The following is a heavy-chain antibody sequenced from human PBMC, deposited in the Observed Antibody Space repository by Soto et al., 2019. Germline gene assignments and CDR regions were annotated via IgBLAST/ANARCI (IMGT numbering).Heavy chain of an antibody. CDR1: GYTFTSYA. J-gene: IGHJ6*02. D-gene: IGHD2-15*01. CDR3: ARGGDCSGGSCYAAYYDVMDV. CDR2: INAGNGNT. Sequence: GASVKVSCKASGYTFTSYAMHWVRQAPGQRLEWMGWINAGNGNTKYSQKFQGRGTITRDTSASTAYMERSSLRSEDTAVYYCARGGDCSGGSCYAAYYDVMDVWGQGTTVTVSS. V-gene: IGHV1-3*01.